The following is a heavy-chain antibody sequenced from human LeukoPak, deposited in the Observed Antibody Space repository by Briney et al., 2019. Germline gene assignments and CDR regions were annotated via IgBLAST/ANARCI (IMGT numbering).Heavy chain of an antibody. V-gene: IGHV1-2*02. CDR2: INPNSGGT. CDR3: ARVNIYGDYALWRYYYYYMDV. D-gene: IGHD4-17*01. Sequence: GASVKVSCKASGYTFTAYYIHWVRQAPGQGLEWMGWINPNSGGTNYAQKFQGRVTMTRNTSISTAYMELSSLRSEDTAVYYCARVNIYGDYALWRYYYYYMDVWGKGTTVTISS. CDR1: GYTFTAYY. J-gene: IGHJ6*03.